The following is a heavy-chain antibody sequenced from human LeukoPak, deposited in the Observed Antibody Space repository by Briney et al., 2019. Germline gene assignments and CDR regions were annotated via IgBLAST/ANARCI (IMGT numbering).Heavy chain of an antibody. CDR1: GFTFSSYA. CDR3: ARDSRDSSGYYPDY. J-gene: IGHJ4*02. D-gene: IGHD3-22*01. V-gene: IGHV3-30*04. Sequence: GGSLRLSCAASGFTFSSYAMHWVRQAPGKGLEWVAVISYDGSNKYYADSVKGRFTISRDNSKNTLYLQMNSLRAEDTAVYYCARDSRDSSGYYPDYWGQGTLVTVSS. CDR2: ISYDGSNK.